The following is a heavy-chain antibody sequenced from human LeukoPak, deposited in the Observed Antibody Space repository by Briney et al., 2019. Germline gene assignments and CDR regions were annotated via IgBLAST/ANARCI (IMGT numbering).Heavy chain of an antibody. D-gene: IGHD6-19*01. CDR2: IWFDGSNK. CDR1: GFTFSSYG. J-gene: IGHJ4*02. CDR3: ARAPTLADLDY. Sequence: GTSLRLSCAASGFTFSSYGMHWVRQAPGKGLEWVAVIWFDGSNKYYADSVKGRFTISRDDSKNTLYLQMNSLRAEDTAVYYCARAPTLADLDYWGQETLVTVSS. V-gene: IGHV3-33*01.